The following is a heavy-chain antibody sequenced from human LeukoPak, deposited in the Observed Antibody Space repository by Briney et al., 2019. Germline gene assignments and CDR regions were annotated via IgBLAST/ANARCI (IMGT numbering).Heavy chain of an antibody. CDR3: AKDRQLWPPAYFDY. CDR1: GFTFSSYG. CDR2: ISYDGSNK. V-gene: IGHV3-30*18. Sequence: GRFLRLSCAASGFTFSSYGMHWVRQAPGKGLEWVAVISYDGSNKYYADSVKGRFTISRDNSKNTLYLQMNSLRAEDTAVYYCAKDRQLWPPAYFDYWGQGTLVTVSS. D-gene: IGHD5-18*01. J-gene: IGHJ4*02.